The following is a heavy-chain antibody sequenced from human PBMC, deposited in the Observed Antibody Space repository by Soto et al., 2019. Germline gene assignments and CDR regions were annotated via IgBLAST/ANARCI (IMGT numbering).Heavy chain of an antibody. Sequence: PSETLSLTCTVSGGSISSGGYYWSWIRQHPGKGLEWIGYIYYSGSTYYNPSLKSRVTISVDTSKNQFSLKLSSVTAADTAVYYCARDLRYYDFWSGYSPLNWFDPWGPGTLVTVFS. D-gene: IGHD3-3*01. CDR2: IYYSGST. V-gene: IGHV4-31*03. J-gene: IGHJ5*02. CDR1: GGSISSGGYY. CDR3: ARDLRYYDFWSGYSPLNWFDP.